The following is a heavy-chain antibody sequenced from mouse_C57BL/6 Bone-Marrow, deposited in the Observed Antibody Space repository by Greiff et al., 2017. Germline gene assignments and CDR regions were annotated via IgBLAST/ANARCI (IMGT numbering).Heavy chain of an antibody. CDR1: GYTFTDYN. CDR2: INPNNGGT. CDR3: ARKEGYYGINDFDY. J-gene: IGHJ2*01. Sequence: VQLKESGPELVKPGASVKIPCKASGYTFTDYNMDWVKQSHGKSLEWIGDINPNNGGTIYNQKFKGKATLTVDKSSSTAYMELRSLTSEDTAVYYCARKEGYYGINDFDYWGQGTTLTGSS. V-gene: IGHV1-18*01. D-gene: IGHD1-1*01.